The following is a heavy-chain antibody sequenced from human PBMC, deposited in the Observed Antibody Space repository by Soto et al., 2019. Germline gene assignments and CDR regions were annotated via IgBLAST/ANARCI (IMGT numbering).Heavy chain of an antibody. CDR2: INHSGST. CDR3: ARVLRFLEWLFSSDYYYYMDV. V-gene: IGHV4-34*01. D-gene: IGHD3-3*01. J-gene: IGHJ6*03. Sequence: PSETLSLTCAVYVGSFSGYYWSWIRQPPGKGLEWIGEINHSGSTNYNPSLKSRVTISVDTSKNQFSLKLSSVTAADTAVYYCARVLRFLEWLFSSDYYYYMDVWGKGTTVTVSS. CDR1: VGSFSGYY.